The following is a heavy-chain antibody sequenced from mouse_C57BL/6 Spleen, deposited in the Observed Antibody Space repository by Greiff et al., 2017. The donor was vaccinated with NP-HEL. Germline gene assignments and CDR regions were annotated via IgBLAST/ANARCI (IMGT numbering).Heavy chain of an antibody. Sequence: VQLQQSGAELVRPGTSVKVSCKASGYAFTNYLIEWVKQRPGQGLEWIGVINPGSGGTNYNEKFKGKATLTADKSSSTAYMQLSSLTSEDSAVYFCARWDYDYDTFDYWGQGTTLTVSS. CDR3: ARWDYDYDTFDY. D-gene: IGHD2-4*01. CDR2: INPGSGGT. J-gene: IGHJ2*01. CDR1: GYAFTNYL. V-gene: IGHV1-54*01.